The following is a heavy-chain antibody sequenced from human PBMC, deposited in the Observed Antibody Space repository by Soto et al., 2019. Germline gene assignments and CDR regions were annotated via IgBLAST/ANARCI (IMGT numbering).Heavy chain of an antibody. Sequence: SETLSLTCTVSGGSISGYYWNWIRQPEGKGLEWIGHVYTSGGTYYNPSLKSRVTMSVDTSKNQFSLKLSSVTAADTAVYYCARDSNYDYFYRSCYRCDYWGQGTLVTVSS. CDR1: GGSISGYY. D-gene: IGHD3-16*01. CDR2: VYTSGGT. J-gene: IGHJ4*02. CDR3: ARDSNYDYFYRSCYRCDY. V-gene: IGHV4-4*07.